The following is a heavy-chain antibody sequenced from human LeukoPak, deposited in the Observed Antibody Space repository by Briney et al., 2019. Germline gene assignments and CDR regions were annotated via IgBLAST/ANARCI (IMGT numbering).Heavy chain of an antibody. V-gene: IGHV1-2*02. Sequence: ASVRVSCKASGYTFTPYYMHWVRQPPGQGLEGMGWISPSNCATKYAQKFQGRVTLTTDASISTAYKELTRLTTADPAVFYCVEENFWFAYWGQGTLVTVSS. J-gene: IGHJ4*01. CDR1: GYTFTPYY. D-gene: IGHD1-7*01. CDR2: ISPSNCAT. CDR3: VEENFWFAY.